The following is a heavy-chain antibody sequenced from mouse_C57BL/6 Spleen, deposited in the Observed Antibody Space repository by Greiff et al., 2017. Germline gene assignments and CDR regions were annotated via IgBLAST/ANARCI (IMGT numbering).Heavy chain of an antibody. Sequence: VQLQQSGPELVKPGASVKMSCKASGYTFTDYNMHWVKQSHGKSLEWIGYINPNNGGTSYNQKFKGKATLTVNKSSSTAYMELRSLTSEESAVYYCARDYGSSYVGVYFGYWGQGTTLTVSS. CDR2: INPNNGGT. D-gene: IGHD1-1*01. V-gene: IGHV1-22*01. J-gene: IGHJ2*01. CDR3: ARDYGSSYVGVYFGY. CDR1: GYTFTDYN.